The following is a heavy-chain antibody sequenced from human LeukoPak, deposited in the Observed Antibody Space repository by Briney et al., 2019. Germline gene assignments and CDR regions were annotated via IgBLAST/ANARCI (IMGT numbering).Heavy chain of an antibody. CDR2: VSRSGGAT. Sequence: GGSLRLSCAASGFSFTSYAMSWVRQAQGKGLEWVSAVSRSGGATYYADSVKGRFTISRDNSKNTLYLQMNSLRAEDTAVYYCASLVVVAATTDYWGQGALVTVSS. D-gene: IGHD2-15*01. CDR1: GFSFTSYA. J-gene: IGHJ4*02. CDR3: ASLVVVAATTDY. V-gene: IGHV3-23*01.